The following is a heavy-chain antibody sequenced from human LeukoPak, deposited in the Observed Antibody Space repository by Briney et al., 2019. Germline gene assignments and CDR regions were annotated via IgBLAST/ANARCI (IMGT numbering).Heavy chain of an antibody. V-gene: IGHV4-59*01. CDR1: GGSISSYY. Sequence: SETLSLTCTVSGGSISSYYWSWIRQPPGKGLEWIGYIYYTGSTNYSPFLKSRVTISVDTSKNQFSLKLSSVTAADTAVYYCATYSRRHQLPNPFDYWGQGTLVTVSS. D-gene: IGHD2-2*01. CDR3: ATYSRRHQLPNPFDY. CDR2: IYYTGST. J-gene: IGHJ4*02.